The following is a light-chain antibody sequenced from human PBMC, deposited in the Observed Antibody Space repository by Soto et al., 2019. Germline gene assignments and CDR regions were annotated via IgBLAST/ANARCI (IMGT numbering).Light chain of an antibody. J-gene: IGLJ2*01. V-gene: IGLV2-23*02. CDR3: CSYAGSSLV. Sequence: QSVLTQPASVSGSPGQSITISCTGTSSDVGSYNLVSWYQQHPGKAPKLMIYEVSKRPSGVSNRFSGFKSGNTASLTISGLQAEDEADYYCCSYAGSSLVFGGGTKVTVL. CDR2: EVS. CDR1: SSDVGSYNL.